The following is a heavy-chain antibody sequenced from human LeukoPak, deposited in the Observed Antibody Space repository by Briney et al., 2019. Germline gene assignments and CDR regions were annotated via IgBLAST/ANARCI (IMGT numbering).Heavy chain of an antibody. CDR2: INSDGSST. Sequence: TGGSLRLSCAASGFTFSSYWMHWVRQAPGKGLVWVSRINSDGSSTSYADSVKGRFTISRDNAKNTLYLQMNSLRAEDTAVYYCARGGYSGYDYVRGAFDIWGQGTMVTVSS. D-gene: IGHD5-12*01. V-gene: IGHV3-74*01. CDR3: ARGGYSGYDYVRGAFDI. CDR1: GFTFSSYW. J-gene: IGHJ3*02.